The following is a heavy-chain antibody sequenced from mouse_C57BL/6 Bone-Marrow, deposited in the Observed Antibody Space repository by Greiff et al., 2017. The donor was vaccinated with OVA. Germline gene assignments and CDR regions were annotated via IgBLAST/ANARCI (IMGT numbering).Heavy chain of an antibody. CDR1: GYTFTSYW. D-gene: IGHD1-1*01. Sequence: QVHLQQPGADLVKPGASVKFSCKASGYTFTSYWMHWVHQGPEQGLEWIGIIHPNSGSTNYNGKFKSKSTLTVDNTSNTAYMQLSSRTSEDSAVYYCARGGYDSSFFYYAMDYWGQGTSVTVSS. CDR3: ARGGYDSSFFYYAMDY. CDR2: IHPNSGST. J-gene: IGHJ4*01. V-gene: IGHV1-64*01.